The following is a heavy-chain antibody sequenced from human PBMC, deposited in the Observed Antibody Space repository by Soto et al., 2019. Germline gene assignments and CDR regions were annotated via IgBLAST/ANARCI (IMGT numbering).Heavy chain of an antibody. D-gene: IGHD4-17*01. Sequence: SETLSLTCTVSGGSISSYYWSWIRQPPGKGLEWIGYIYYSGSTNYNPSLKSRVTISVDTSKNQFSLKLSSVTAADTAVYYCARDNRYGDLDYWGQGTLVTVSS. CDR1: GGSISSYY. V-gene: IGHV4-59*01. J-gene: IGHJ4*02. CDR3: ARDNRYGDLDY. CDR2: IYYSGST.